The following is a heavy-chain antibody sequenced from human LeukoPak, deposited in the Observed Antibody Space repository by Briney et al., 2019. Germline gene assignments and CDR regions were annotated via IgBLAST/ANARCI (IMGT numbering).Heavy chain of an antibody. CDR1: GFTFSSYA. V-gene: IGHV3-30*04. CDR2: ISYDGSNK. Sequence: GRSLRLSCAASGFTFSSYAMHWVRQAPGKGLEWVAVISYDGSNKYYADSVKGRFTISRDNSKNTLYLQMNRLRAEDTALYYCAASTGNKDFDDWGQGTLVTVSS. J-gene: IGHJ4*02. D-gene: IGHD2-8*02. CDR3: AASTGNKDFDD.